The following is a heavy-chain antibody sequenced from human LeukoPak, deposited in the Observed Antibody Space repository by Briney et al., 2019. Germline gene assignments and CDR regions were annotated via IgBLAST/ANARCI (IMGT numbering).Heavy chain of an antibody. V-gene: IGHV3-23*01. D-gene: IGHD1-26*01. CDR2: ISGSGGKT. Sequence: GGSLRLSCAASGFTFSSYAMSWVRQAPGKGLEWVSAISGSGGKTYYADSVKGRFTISGDNSKNTLYLQMNSLRAEDTAVYYCAKGRKWELPFDYWGQGTLVTVSS. CDR3: AKGRKWELPFDY. J-gene: IGHJ4*02. CDR1: GFTFSSYA.